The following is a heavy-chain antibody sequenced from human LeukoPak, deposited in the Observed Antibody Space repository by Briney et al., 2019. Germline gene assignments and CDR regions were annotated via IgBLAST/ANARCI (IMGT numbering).Heavy chain of an antibody. CDR1: GGSFSGYY. V-gene: IGHV4-34*01. Sequence: PSETLSLTCAVYGGSFSGYYWSWIRQPPGKGLEWIGEINHSGSTDYNPSLKSRVTISVDTSKNQFSLKLSSVTAADTAVYYCARGCDSSSCPFDYWGQGTLVTVSS. D-gene: IGHD6-13*01. J-gene: IGHJ4*02. CDR2: INHSGST. CDR3: ARGCDSSSCPFDY.